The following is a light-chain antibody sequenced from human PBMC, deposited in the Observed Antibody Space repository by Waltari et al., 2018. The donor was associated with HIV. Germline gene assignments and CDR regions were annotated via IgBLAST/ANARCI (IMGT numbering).Light chain of an antibody. CDR3: VLYLGSGIWV. V-gene: IGLV8-61*01. CDR2: NPE. J-gene: IGLJ2*01. Sequence: QTVVTQEPSFSVSPGGPVTLTCALIAGSVSTPYHPIWYQQTPGQAPRTLIYNPETRSSGVPDRFSGSILGNKAALTITGAQADDESDYYCVLYLGSGIWVFGGGTKLTVL. CDR1: AGSVSTPYH.